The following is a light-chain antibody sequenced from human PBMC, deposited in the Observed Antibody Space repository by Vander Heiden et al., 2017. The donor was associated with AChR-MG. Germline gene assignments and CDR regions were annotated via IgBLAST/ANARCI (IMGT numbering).Light chain of an antibody. J-gene: IGKJ2*01. CDR3: QQEDNLPYT. Sequence: DIQMTQSPSSLSTSVGDRVTITCQASQDISNSLNWYQQKPGKAPKLLIYDASNLETGVPSRFSGSGSGTDFTFTISSLQPEDIATYYCQQEDNLPYTFGQGTKLEIK. CDR2: DAS. V-gene: IGKV1-33*01. CDR1: QDISNS.